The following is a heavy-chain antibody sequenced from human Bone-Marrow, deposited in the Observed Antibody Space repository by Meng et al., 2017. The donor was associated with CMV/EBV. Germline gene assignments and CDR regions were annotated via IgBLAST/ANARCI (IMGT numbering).Heavy chain of an antibody. J-gene: IGHJ6*02. V-gene: IGHV3-7*01. CDR1: GFTFSSYW. CDR3: ARRKYYDFWSGHLDGMDV. Sequence: GESLKISCAASGFTFSSYWMSWVRQAPGKGLEWVTNIKQDGSEKYYVDSVKGRFTISRDNAKNSLYLQMNSLRAEDTAVYYCARRKYYDFWSGHLDGMDVWGQGTTVTVSS. D-gene: IGHD3-3*01. CDR2: IKQDGSEK.